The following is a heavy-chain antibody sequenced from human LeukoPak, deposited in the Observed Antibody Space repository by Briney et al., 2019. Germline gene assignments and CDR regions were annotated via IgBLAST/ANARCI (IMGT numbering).Heavy chain of an antibody. D-gene: IGHD6-13*01. CDR2: TYYRSKTYY. CDR3: ARDPRIAAAVPRGAFDI. Sequence: SHTLSLTFAFSGASVSSNSSAWNWIRQSPSRGLEWLGRTYYRSKTYYDYAVSVKSRITINPDTSKNQFSLQLNSVTPEDTAVYYCARDPRIAAAVPRGAFDIWGQGTMVTVSS. J-gene: IGHJ3*02. V-gene: IGHV6-1*01. CDR1: GASVSSNSSA.